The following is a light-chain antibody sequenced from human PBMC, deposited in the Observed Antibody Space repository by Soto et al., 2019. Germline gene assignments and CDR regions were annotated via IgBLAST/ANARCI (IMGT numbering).Light chain of an antibody. CDR3: QHYNSYSEA. CDR2: KAS. V-gene: IGKV1-5*03. CDR1: QDIATY. J-gene: IGKJ1*01. Sequence: DIPMTQSRSALSAYVGTRVTTTCQASQDIATYLNWYQQKPGKAPKLLIYKASTLKSGVPSRFSGSGSGTEFTLTISSLQPDDFATYYCQHYNSYSEAFGQGTKVDI.